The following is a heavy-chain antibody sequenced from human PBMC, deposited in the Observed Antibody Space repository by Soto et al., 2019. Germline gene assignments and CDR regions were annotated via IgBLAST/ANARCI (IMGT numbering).Heavy chain of an antibody. V-gene: IGHV3-30*18. Sequence: GGSLRLSCAASGFTFSSYGMHWVRQAPGKGLEWVAVISYDGSNKYYADSVKGRFTISRDNSKNALYLQMNSLRAEDTAVYYCAKDYHDYGMDVWGQGTTVTVSS. J-gene: IGHJ6*02. CDR3: AKDYHDYGMDV. CDR1: GFTFSSYG. D-gene: IGHD3-16*02. CDR2: ISYDGSNK.